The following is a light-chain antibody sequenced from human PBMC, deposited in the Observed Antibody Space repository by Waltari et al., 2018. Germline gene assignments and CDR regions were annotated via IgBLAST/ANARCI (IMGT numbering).Light chain of an antibody. V-gene: IGKV3-11*01. CDR3: QQRSNWPPEGT. CDR1: QSVSSY. CDR2: DAS. J-gene: IGKJ2*02. Sequence: EIVLTQSPATLSLSPGARATLSCRASQSVSSYLAWDQQKPGQAPRLLIYDASNRATGIPARFSGSGSGTDFTLTISSLEPEDFAVYYCQQRSNWPPEGTFGQGTKLEIK.